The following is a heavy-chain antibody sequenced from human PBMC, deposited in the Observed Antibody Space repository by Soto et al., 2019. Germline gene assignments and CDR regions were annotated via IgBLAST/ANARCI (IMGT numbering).Heavy chain of an antibody. J-gene: IGHJ5*02. Sequence: SGPTLVNPTQTLTLTCTFSGFSLSTSGVGVGWIRQPPVKALEWLALIYWDDDKRYSPSLKSRLTSSKDTSKNQVVLTMTNMDPVDTATYYCAHSYSSSWQNWFDPWGQGTLVTVSS. D-gene: IGHD6-13*01. CDR1: GFSLSTSGVG. V-gene: IGHV2-5*02. CDR3: AHSYSSSWQNWFDP. CDR2: IYWDDDK.